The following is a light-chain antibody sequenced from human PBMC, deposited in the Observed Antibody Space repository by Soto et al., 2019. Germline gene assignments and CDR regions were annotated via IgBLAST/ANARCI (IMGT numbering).Light chain of an antibody. J-gene: IGLJ3*02. CDR3: TSYVGNDIWV. Sequence: QSALTQPPSASGSPGQSVTISCTGTSSDVGAYKYVSWYQQYPGKAPKLMIYEVTKRPSGVPDRFSGSKSGNTASLTVSGLQAEDEADSYCTSYVGNDIWVFGGGTKLTAL. CDR1: SSDVGAYKY. V-gene: IGLV2-8*01. CDR2: EVT.